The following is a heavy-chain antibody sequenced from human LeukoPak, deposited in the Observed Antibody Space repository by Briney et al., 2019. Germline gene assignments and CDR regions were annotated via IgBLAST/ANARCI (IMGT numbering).Heavy chain of an antibody. CDR1: GASITSYY. CDR3: ARRLTVDWYFDL. D-gene: IGHD3-9*01. J-gene: IGHJ2*01. CDR2: ISYSGST. Sequence: PSETLSLTCTVSGASITSYYWSWIRQPPGKGLEWIGYISYSGSTKYNPSLESRVTISADTSKNQFSLKLRSVTAADTALYYCARRLTVDWYFDLWGRGTLVTVSS. V-gene: IGHV4-59*08.